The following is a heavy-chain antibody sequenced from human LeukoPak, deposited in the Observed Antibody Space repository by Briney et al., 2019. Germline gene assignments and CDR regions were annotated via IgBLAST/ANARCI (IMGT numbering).Heavy chain of an antibody. D-gene: IGHD4-17*01. V-gene: IGHV3-9*01. CDR2: ISWNSGSI. Sequence: GGSLRLSCAASGFTFDDYAMHWVRQAPGKGLEWVSGISWNSGSIGYADSVKGRFTLSRDNAKNSLYLQMNSLRAEDTALYYCANDRGTGTTGAFDYWGQGTLVTVSS. CDR1: GFTFDDYA. J-gene: IGHJ4*02. CDR3: ANDRGTGTTGAFDY.